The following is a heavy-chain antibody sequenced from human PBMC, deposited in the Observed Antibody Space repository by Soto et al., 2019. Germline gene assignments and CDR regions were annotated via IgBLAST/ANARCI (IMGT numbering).Heavy chain of an antibody. J-gene: IGHJ4*02. Sequence: SETLSLTCTVSGGSISSGGYYWSWIRQHPGKGLEWIGYIYYSGSAHYNPSLKSRVTISVDTSKNQFSLKLSSVTAADTAVYYCARGDEGPYDSSGYFGYWGQGTLVTVSS. D-gene: IGHD3-22*01. CDR3: ARGDEGPYDSSGYFGY. V-gene: IGHV4-31*03. CDR1: GGSISSGGYY. CDR2: IYYSGSA.